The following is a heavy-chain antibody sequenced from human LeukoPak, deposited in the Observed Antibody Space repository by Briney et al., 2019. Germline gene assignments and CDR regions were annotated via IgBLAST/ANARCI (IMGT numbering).Heavy chain of an antibody. CDR1: GGSISSYY. CDR2: IYTSGST. J-gene: IGHJ4*02. Sequence: PSETLSLTCTVSGGSISSYYWSWIRQPAGKGLEWIGRIYTSGSTNYNPSLKSRVTMSVDTSKNQFSLKPSSVTAADTAVYYCARYCSSTSCYFSFDYWGQGTLVTVSP. V-gene: IGHV4-4*07. D-gene: IGHD2-2*01. CDR3: ARYCSSTSCYFSFDY.